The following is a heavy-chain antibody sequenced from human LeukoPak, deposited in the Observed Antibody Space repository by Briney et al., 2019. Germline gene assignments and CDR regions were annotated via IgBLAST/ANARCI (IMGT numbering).Heavy chain of an antibody. CDR3: ARSYCSGGSCYWSDYYGMDV. Sequence: SGRSLRLSCAASGFTFSSYAMHWVRQAPGKGLEWVAVISYDGSNKYYADSVKGRFTISRDNSKNTLYLQMNSLRAEDTAVYYCARSYCSGGSCYWSDYYGMDVWGQGTTVTVSS. CDR2: ISYDGSNK. D-gene: IGHD2-15*01. J-gene: IGHJ6*02. V-gene: IGHV3-30-3*01. CDR1: GFTFSSYA.